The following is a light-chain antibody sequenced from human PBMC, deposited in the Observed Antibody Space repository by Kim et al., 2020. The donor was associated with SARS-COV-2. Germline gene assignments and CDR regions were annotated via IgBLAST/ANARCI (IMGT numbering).Light chain of an antibody. CDR3: HQHNSYPIT. CDR1: QSVSNY. V-gene: IGKV1-5*03. Sequence: ASVGDGVTITCRASQSVSNYLAWYQQKPGKAPKVLIYKASSLESGVPSRFSGSASGTEFTLTISSLQPDDFATYYCHQHNSYPITFGQGKRLEIK. J-gene: IGKJ5*01. CDR2: KAS.